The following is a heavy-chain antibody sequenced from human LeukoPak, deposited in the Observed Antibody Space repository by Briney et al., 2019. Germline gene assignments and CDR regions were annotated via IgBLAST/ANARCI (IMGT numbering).Heavy chain of an antibody. D-gene: IGHD3-22*01. CDR3: AREYYYDSSGYYPPHAFDI. Sequence: SETLSLTCTVSGGSISGYSWSWIRQPPGKGLEWMGYIYYSGTTNYNPSLKSRLTISVDTSKNQFSLKLSSVTAADTAVYYCAREYYYDSSGYYPPHAFDIWGQGTMVTVSS. CDR2: IYYSGTT. CDR1: GGSISGYS. V-gene: IGHV4-59*12. J-gene: IGHJ3*02.